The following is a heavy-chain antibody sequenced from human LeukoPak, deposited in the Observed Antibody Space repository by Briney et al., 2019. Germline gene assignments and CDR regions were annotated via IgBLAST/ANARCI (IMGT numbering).Heavy chain of an antibody. CDR3: AKDLSWNTADR. J-gene: IGHJ5*02. Sequence: SLRLSCVASGFAFSNYWMHWVRQASGKAPVWVSRINQLGSTTDCADSVKGRFTISRDNAKNMVFLQMNGLRADDTALYYCAKDLSWNTADRWGQGIL. V-gene: IGHV3-74*01. CDR1: GFAFSNYW. D-gene: IGHD1/OR15-1a*01. CDR2: INQLGSTT.